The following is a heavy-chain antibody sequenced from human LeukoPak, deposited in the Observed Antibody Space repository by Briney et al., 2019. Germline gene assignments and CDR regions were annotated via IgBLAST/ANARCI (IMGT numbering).Heavy chain of an antibody. D-gene: IGHD2-2*01. CDR3: ARSIPAAYWSLPHPPDY. CDR2: MNPKSGNT. CDR1: GYTFNSYH. J-gene: IGHJ4*02. Sequence: ASVKVSCNASGYTFNSYHINWVRQTTGQGPEWMEWMNPKSGNTDYAQKFQGRVTITRNTSTSTAYMELNSLRSEDTAVYYCARSIPAAYWSLPHPPDYWGQGTLVTGSS. V-gene: IGHV1-8*03.